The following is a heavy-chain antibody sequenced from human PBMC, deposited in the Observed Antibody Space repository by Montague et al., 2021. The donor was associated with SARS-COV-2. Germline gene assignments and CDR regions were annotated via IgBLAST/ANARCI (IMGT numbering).Heavy chain of an antibody. CDR2: INHSGST. CDR1: GRSFSGYY. V-gene: IGHV4-34*01. Sequence: SETLSPTCAVYGRSFSGYYWSWIRQPPGKGLEWIGEINHSGSTNYNPSLKSRVTISVDTSKNQFSLKLSSVTAADTAVYYCAIPMVRGFSRAFDIWGQGTMVTVSS. CDR3: AIPMVRGFSRAFDI. J-gene: IGHJ3*02. D-gene: IGHD3-10*01.